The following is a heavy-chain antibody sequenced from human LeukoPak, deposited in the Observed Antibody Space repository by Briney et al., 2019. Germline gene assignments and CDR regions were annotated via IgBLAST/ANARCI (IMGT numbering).Heavy chain of an antibody. D-gene: IGHD3-9*01. CDR2: IIPIFGTA. J-gene: IGHJ5*02. CDR1: VCTFSRYA. Sequence: SVNVSCKASVCTFSRYAISWVRQAPAPGLEWMGGIIPIFGTANYAQKFQGRVTITADKSTSTAYMELSSLRSEDTAVYYCARSPHDILTGYYISWFDPWGQGTLVTVSS. V-gene: IGHV1-69*06. CDR3: ARSPHDILTGYYISWFDP.